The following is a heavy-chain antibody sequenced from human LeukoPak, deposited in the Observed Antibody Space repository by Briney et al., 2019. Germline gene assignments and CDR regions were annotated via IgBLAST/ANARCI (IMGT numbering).Heavy chain of an antibody. J-gene: IGHJ3*02. D-gene: IGHD4-17*01. V-gene: IGHV3-23*01. Sequence: PGGSLRLSCGASGFRFSNFGMSWVRQAPGKGPEWVSFISGNGGRTDYAESVKGRLTISRDNSKNTLYLQMNSLRDEDTAAYYCAKDPNGDYVGTFDMWGRGTMVTVSS. CDR3: AKDPNGDYVGTFDM. CDR2: ISGNGGRT. CDR1: GFRFSNFG.